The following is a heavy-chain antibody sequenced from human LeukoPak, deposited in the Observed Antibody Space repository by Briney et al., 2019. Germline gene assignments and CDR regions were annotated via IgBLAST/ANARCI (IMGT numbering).Heavy chain of an antibody. CDR2: IGISSSTI. V-gene: IGHV3-48*01. J-gene: IGHJ3*02. CDR3: ARDSGYAFDI. CDR1: GFTFRSYS. Sequence: PGGSLRLSCAASGFTFRSYSMNWVRQAPGKGLEWVSYIGISSSTIDYADSVKGRFTISRDNAKNSLYLQMNSLRAEDTAVYYCARDSGYAFDIWGQGTMVTVSS. D-gene: IGHD1-26*01.